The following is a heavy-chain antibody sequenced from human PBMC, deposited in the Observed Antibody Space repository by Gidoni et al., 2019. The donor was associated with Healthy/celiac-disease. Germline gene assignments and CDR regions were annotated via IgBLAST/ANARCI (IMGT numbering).Heavy chain of an antibody. Sequence: QVQLQQWGAGLLKPLEHLSLTCAVCGGSFRGYYWRLIRQPQGKGLELIGEINHSGSTNYNPSLKSRVTISVDTSKNQFSLKLSSVPAADTAVYYCARLPGIAAAGRDYWGQGTLVTVSS. CDR1: GGSFRGYY. CDR3: ARLPGIAAAGRDY. V-gene: IGHV4-34*01. D-gene: IGHD6-13*01. CDR2: INHSGST. J-gene: IGHJ4*02.